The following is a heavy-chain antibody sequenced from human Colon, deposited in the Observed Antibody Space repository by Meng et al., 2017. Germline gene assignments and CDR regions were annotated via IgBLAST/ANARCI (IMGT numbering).Heavy chain of an antibody. D-gene: IGHD2-15*01. Sequence: SVKVSCKASGGFFSSYEISWVRQAPGQGLEWMGRIIPIFGIANYTQKFQGRVTISTDDSTRTVYMELNSLRSEDTAMYYCAKGGGPCSGGTCYSRYWFDPWGQGYRVNGYS. V-gene: IGHV1-69*05. CDR3: AKGGGPCSGGTCYSRYWFDP. CDR2: IIPIFGIA. CDR1: GGFFSSYE. J-gene: IGHJ5*02.